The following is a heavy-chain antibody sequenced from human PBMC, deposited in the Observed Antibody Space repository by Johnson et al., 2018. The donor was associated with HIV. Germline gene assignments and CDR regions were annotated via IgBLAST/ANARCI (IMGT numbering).Heavy chain of an antibody. V-gene: IGHV3-20*04. Sequence: VQLVESGGGVVQPGGSLRLSCAASGFTVSTNYMGWVRLAPGKGLEWVSGINWNGGSLGYADSVKGRCTISRDNDKNSLYLQMNSLRAEDTAFYYCARRDSGSLSFDIWGQGTMVTVSS. CDR3: ARRDSGSLSFDI. D-gene: IGHD1-26*01. J-gene: IGHJ3*02. CDR1: GFTVSTNY. CDR2: INWNGGSL.